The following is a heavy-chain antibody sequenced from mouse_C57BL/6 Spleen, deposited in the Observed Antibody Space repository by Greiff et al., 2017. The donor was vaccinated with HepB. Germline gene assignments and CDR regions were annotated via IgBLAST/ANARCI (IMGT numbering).Heavy chain of an antibody. Sequence: QVQLQQPGAELVRPGSSVKLSCKASGYTFTSYWMDWVKQRPGQGLEWIGNIYPSDSETHYNQKFKDKATLTVDKSSSTAYMQLSSLTSADSAVYYCARRDYDGYFDVWGTGTTVTVSS. CDR3: ARRDYDGYFDV. V-gene: IGHV1-61*01. CDR2: IYPSDSET. CDR1: GYTFTSYW. J-gene: IGHJ1*03. D-gene: IGHD2-4*01.